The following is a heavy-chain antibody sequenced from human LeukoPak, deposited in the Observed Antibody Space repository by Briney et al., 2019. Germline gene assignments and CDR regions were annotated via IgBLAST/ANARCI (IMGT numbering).Heavy chain of an antibody. J-gene: IGHJ4*02. V-gene: IGHV6-1*01. CDR1: GDSVSSNSAA. Sequence: ASQTLSLTCAISGDSVSSNSAAWNWIRQSPSRGLEWLGRTYYRSKWYSDYAVSVKSRITISPDTSRNQFSLQLDSVTPEDTAVYYCARSNYYDSSGSGIHFDYWGQGTLVTVSS. CDR2: TYYRSKWYS. D-gene: IGHD3-22*01. CDR3: ARSNYYDSSGSGIHFDY.